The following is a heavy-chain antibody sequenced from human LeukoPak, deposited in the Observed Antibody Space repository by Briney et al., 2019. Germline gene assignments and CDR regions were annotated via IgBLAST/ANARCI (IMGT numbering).Heavy chain of an antibody. CDR2: ISSRGSTR. J-gene: IGHJ2*01. V-gene: IGHV3-11*01. CDR1: GFTLSSYA. CDR3: ARDRSRYFDV. Sequence: GGSLRLSCAASGFTLSSYAMSWIRQAPGKGLEWVSYISSRGSTRYYADSVKGRFTISRDNAKNSLYLQMNSLRAEDTAVYYCARDRSRYFDVWGRGTPVTVSS.